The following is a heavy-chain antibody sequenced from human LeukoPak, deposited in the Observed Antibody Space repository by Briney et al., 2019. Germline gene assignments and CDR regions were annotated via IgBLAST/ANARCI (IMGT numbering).Heavy chain of an antibody. Sequence: GGSLRLSCAASGFTFSSYGMHWVRQAPGKGLEWVAFISYDGSNKYYADSVKGRFTISRDNSKNTLYLQMNSLRAEDTAVYYCAKDFWSGYIVDYWGQGTLVTVSS. J-gene: IGHJ4*02. CDR2: ISYDGSNK. V-gene: IGHV3-30*02. CDR3: AKDFWSGYIVDY. D-gene: IGHD3-3*01. CDR1: GFTFSSYG.